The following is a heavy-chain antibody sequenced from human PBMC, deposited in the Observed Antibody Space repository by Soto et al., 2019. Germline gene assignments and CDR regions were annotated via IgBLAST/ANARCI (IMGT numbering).Heavy chain of an antibody. J-gene: IGHJ4*02. V-gene: IGHV4-59*08. Sequence: PSETLSLTCTVSGASISGYHWGWIRQPPGKGLEWIGYMSYSGSTNYSPSLKSRVTMSVDTSKNQFSLKLNSVTAADTAMYYCARVYYFDYWGQGPLVTVSS. CDR1: GASISGYH. CDR2: MSYSGST. CDR3: ARVYYFDY.